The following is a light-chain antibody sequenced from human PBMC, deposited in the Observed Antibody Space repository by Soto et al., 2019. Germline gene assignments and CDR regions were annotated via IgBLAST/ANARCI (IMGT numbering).Light chain of an antibody. V-gene: IGLV2-14*01. CDR2: EVN. CDR3: LSYTSANTLV. J-gene: IGLJ2*01. Sequence: QSALTQPASVSASPGQSITISCTGTSSDIGGYKFVSWYQHHPGKAPKLIIYEVNNRPSGVSNRFSGSKSGNTASLTISGLPPEDEADYYCLSYTSANTLVFGGGTKLTVL. CDR1: SSDIGGYKF.